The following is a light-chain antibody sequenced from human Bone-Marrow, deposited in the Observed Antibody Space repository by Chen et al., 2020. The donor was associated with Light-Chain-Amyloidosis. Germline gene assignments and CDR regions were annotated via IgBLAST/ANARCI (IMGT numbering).Light chain of an antibody. CDR2: DDS. CDR3: QVWDRSSDRPV. V-gene: IGLV3-21*02. CDR1: NIGSTS. J-gene: IGLJ3*02. Sequence: SYVLTQPSSVSVAPGQTATIACGGNNIGSTSVHWYQQTPGQAPLLVVYDDSDRPSWIPERLSGSNSGNTATLTISGVEAGEEADYYCQVWDRSSDRPVFGGGTKLTVL.